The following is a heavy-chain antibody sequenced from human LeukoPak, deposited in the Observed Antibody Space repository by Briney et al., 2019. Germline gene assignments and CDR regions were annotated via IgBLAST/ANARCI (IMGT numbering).Heavy chain of an antibody. D-gene: IGHD6-13*01. V-gene: IGHV4-30-2*01. CDR3: ARGAIAAAGNWFDP. CDR2: IYHSGST. Sequence: SQTLSLTCAVSGGSISSGGYSWSWIRQPPGKGLEWIGYIYHSGSTYYNPSLKSRVTISVDRSKNQFSLKLSSVTAADTAAYYCARGAIAAAGNWFDPWGQGTLVTVSS. J-gene: IGHJ5*02. CDR1: GGSISSGGYS.